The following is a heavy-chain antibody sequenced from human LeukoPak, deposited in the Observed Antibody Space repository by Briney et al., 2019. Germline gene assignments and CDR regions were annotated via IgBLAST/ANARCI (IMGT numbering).Heavy chain of an antibody. V-gene: IGHV1-69*06. CDR1: GGTFSSYA. Sequence: SVKVSCKASGGTFSSYAISWVRQAPGQGLEWMGGIIPIFGTANYAQKFQGRVTMTEDTSTDTAYMELSSLRSEDTAVYYCATEEWELLDYWGQGTLVTVSS. D-gene: IGHD1-26*01. J-gene: IGHJ4*02. CDR3: ATEEWELLDY. CDR2: IIPIFGTA.